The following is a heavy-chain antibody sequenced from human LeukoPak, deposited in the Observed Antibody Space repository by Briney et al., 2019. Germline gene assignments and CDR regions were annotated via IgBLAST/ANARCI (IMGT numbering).Heavy chain of an antibody. D-gene: IGHD3-10*01. CDR2: IYYSGST. CDR3: AREPYGSGSYYTPSYYYYGMDV. V-gene: IGHV4-30-4*01. J-gene: IGHJ6*02. CDR1: GGSISSGDYY. Sequence: SETLSLTCTVSGGSISSGDYYWSWIRQPPGKGLEWIGYIYYSGSTYYNPSLKSRVTISVDTSKNQFSLKLSSVTAADTAVYYCAREPYGSGSYYTPSYYYYGMDVWGQGTTVTVSS.